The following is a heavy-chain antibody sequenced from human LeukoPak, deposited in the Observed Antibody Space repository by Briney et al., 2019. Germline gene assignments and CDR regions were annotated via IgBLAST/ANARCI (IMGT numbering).Heavy chain of an antibody. J-gene: IGHJ4*02. CDR2: ISASGGS. D-gene: IGHD2-15*01. CDR3: AREPRDCTGGTCQSAGGYYFYY. Sequence: GGSLRLSCAASGFTFSNYAMSWVRQAPGKGLEVVSGISASGGSYYADSVKGRFTVSRDISKITLYLQMNSLRAEDTAVYFCAREPRDCTGGTCQSAGGYYFYYWSQGTLVTVSS. V-gene: IGHV3-23*01. CDR1: GFTFSNYA.